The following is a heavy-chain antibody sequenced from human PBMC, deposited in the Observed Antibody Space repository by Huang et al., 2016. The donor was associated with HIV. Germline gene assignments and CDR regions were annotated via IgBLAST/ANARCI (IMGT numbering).Heavy chain of an antibody. CDR1: GFAFSSYG. CDR3: AYQQWLVGGLNH. D-gene: IGHD6-19*01. Sequence: EVELVESGGGLVKPGGSLRLSCAASGFAFSSYGMNWVRQAPGKGLESVAVIGRDSSSIYYADAVKGRVTISRNNAKSSIYLQLDSLRAEDTAVYYCAYQQWLVGGLNHWGQGTLVVVSS. J-gene: IGHJ5*02. V-gene: IGHV3-21*02. CDR2: IGRDSSSI.